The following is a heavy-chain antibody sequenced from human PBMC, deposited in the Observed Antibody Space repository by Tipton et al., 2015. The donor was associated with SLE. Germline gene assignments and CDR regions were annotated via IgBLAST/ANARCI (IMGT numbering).Heavy chain of an antibody. CDR3: ARGSTSCYTAFDI. V-gene: IGHV3-53*05. D-gene: IGHD2-2*02. J-gene: IGHJ3*02. CDR1: GFTVSSNY. Sequence: SLRLSCAASGFTVSSNYMSWVRQAPGKGLEWVSVIYSGGSTYYADSVKGRFTISRDNSKNTLYLQMNSRRAEDTAVYYCARGSTSCYTAFDIWGQGTMVTVSS. CDR2: IYSGGST.